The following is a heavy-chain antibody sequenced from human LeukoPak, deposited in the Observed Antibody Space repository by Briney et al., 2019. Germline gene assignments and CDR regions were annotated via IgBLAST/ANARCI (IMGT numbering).Heavy chain of an antibody. CDR2: IFYTGDT. CDR1: GGSTSVTNHY. CDR3: ARQLGAMTTVSSQGDSGS. D-gene: IGHD4-17*01. J-gene: IGHJ5*02. V-gene: IGHV4-39*01. Sequence: SETLPLTCTVSGGSTSVTNHYWGWIRQPPGKGLEWIGSIFYTGDTYYNPSLKSRITMSVDTSKNHFSLNLNSVTASDTAVYYCARQLGAMTTVSSQGDSGSWGQGTLVTVSS.